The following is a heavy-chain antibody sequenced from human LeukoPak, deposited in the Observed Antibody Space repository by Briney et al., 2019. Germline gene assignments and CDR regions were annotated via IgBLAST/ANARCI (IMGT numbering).Heavy chain of an antibody. Sequence: SETLSLTCTVSGRSISSSTYYWGWIRQPPGKGLEWIGSSYYSVSTYYNPSLKSRVTISVDTSKNQFSLKLSSVTAADTAVYYCARLTSGSYRLAFDYWGQGTLVTVSS. J-gene: IGHJ4*02. CDR3: ARLTSGSYRLAFDY. D-gene: IGHD1-26*01. V-gene: IGHV4-39*01. CDR2: SYYSVST. CDR1: GRSISSSTYY.